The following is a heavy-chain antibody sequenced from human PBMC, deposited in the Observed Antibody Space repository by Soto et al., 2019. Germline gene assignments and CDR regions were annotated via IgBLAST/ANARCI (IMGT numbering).Heavy chain of an antibody. V-gene: IGHV3-15*01. D-gene: IGHD6-6*01. CDR1: GFTFSNAW. J-gene: IGHJ4*02. Sequence: SLRLSCAASGFTFSNAWMSWVRQAPGKGLEWVGRIKSKTDGGTTDYAAPVKGRFTISRDDSKNTLYLQMNSLKTEDTAVYYCTTDGPYSSSSGYFDYWGQGTLVTVSS. CDR3: TTDGPYSSSSGYFDY. CDR2: IKSKTDGGTT.